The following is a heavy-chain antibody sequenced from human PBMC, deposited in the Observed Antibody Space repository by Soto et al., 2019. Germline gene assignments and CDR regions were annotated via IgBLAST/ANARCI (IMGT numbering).Heavy chain of an antibody. CDR3: ARDNIYYYYGMDV. CDR1: GGSISSSNW. CDR2: IYHSGST. Sequence: KPSETLSLTCAVSGGSISSSNWWSWVRQPPGKGLEWIGEIYHSGSTNYNPPLKSRVTTSVDKSKNQFSLKLSSVTAADTAVYYCARDNIYYYYGMDVWGQGTTVTVS. V-gene: IGHV4-4*02. J-gene: IGHJ6*02.